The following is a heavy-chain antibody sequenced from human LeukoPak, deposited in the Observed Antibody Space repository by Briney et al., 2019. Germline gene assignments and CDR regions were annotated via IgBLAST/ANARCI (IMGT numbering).Heavy chain of an antibody. CDR1: GFAVSSNY. V-gene: IGHV3-53*01. CDR3: ARDLWGYYYMDV. D-gene: IGHD1-26*01. J-gene: IGHJ6*03. Sequence: GGSLRLSCAASGFAVSSNYMSWVRQAPGKGLEWVSVIYSGGSTYYADSVKGRFTISRDNSKNMLYLQMNSLRAEDTAVYYCARDLWGYYYMDVWGKGTTVTVSS. CDR2: IYSGGST.